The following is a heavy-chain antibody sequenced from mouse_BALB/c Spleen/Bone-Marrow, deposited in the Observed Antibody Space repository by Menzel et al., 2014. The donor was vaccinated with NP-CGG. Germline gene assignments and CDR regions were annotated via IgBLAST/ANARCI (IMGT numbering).Heavy chain of an antibody. D-gene: IGHD3-1*01. CDR3: TIPPARACFDY. V-gene: IGHV1S127*01. J-gene: IGHJ2*01. Sequence: QVQLKQSGAELVKPGASVKMSCKASGYTSTSYWMHWVKQRPGQGLEWIGVIDPSDSYTSYNQKFKGKATLTVDTSSSTAYMQLSSLTSEDSAVYYCTIPPARACFDYWGQGTTLTVSS. CDR2: IDPSDSYT. CDR1: GYTSTSYW.